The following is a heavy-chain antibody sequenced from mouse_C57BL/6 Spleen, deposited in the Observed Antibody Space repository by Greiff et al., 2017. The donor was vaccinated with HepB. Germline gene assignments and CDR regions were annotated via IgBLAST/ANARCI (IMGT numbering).Heavy chain of an antibody. CDR3: ARQVVTRGNYAMDY. D-gene: IGHD2-12*01. J-gene: IGHJ4*01. Sequence: VKLMESGPGLVAPSQSLSITCTVSGFSLTSYGVHWVRQPPGKGLEWLVVIWSDGSTTYNSALKSRLSISKDNSKSQVYLKMNSLQTDDTAMYYCARQVVTRGNYAMDYWGQGTSVTVSS. V-gene: IGHV2-6-1*01. CDR1: GFSLTSYG. CDR2: IWSDGST.